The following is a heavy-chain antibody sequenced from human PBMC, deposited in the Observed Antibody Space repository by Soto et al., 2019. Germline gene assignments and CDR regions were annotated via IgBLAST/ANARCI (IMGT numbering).Heavy chain of an antibody. Sequence: QVQLVQSGAEVKKPGSSVKVSCKASGGTFSSYAISWVRQAPGQGLEWMGGIIPIFGTANYAQKFQGRVTITADESTSTAYRELSSLRSEDTAVYYCARDRVVRGVIPNYYYDGMDVWGQGTTVTVSS. CDR1: GGTFSSYA. D-gene: IGHD3-10*01. CDR3: ARDRVVRGVIPNYYYDGMDV. V-gene: IGHV1-69*12. J-gene: IGHJ6*02. CDR2: IIPIFGTA.